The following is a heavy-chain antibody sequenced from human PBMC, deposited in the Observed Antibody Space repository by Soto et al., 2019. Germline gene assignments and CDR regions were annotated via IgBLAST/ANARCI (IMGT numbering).Heavy chain of an antibody. V-gene: IGHV4-39*01. J-gene: IGHJ4*02. D-gene: IGHD3-3*01. CDR3: ARADYDFWSGYPTTTSFDY. CDR1: GGSISSSSYY. CDR2: IYYSGST. Sequence: QLQLQESGPGLVKPSETLSLTCTVSGGSISSSSYYWGWIRQPPGKGLEWIGSIYYSGSTYYNPSLKSRVTISVDTSKNQFSLKLSSVTAADTAVYYCARADYDFWSGYPTTTSFDYWGQGTLVTVSS.